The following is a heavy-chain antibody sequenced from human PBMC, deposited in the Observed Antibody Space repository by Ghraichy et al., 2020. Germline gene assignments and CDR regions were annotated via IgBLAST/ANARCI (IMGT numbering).Heavy chain of an antibody. Sequence: SVKVSCKASGGTFSSYAISWVRQAPGQGLEWMGGIIPIFGTANYAQKFQGRVTITADESTSTAYMELSSLRSEDTAVYYCARGIAVAGTDSELGYFDYWGQGTLVTVSS. V-gene: IGHV1-69*13. CDR2: IIPIFGTA. CDR1: GGTFSSYA. CDR3: ARGIAVAGTDSELGYFDY. D-gene: IGHD6-19*01. J-gene: IGHJ4*02.